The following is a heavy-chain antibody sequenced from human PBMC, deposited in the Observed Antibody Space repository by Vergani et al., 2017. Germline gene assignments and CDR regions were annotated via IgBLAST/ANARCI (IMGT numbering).Heavy chain of an antibody. CDR3: AKYLRDSTDGLPDS. Sequence: EVQLVESGGGLVQPGGSLRVSCAASGFTFSSYSMHWVRQAPGKGLEWVSYISSSSSNLYYADSVKGRFTISRDNAKDILYLQMDSLRSEDTALYYCAKYLRDSTDGLPDSWGPGTLVIVSS. J-gene: IGHJ4*02. CDR2: ISSSSSNL. V-gene: IGHV3-48*01. CDR1: GFTFSSYS. D-gene: IGHD2-21*02.